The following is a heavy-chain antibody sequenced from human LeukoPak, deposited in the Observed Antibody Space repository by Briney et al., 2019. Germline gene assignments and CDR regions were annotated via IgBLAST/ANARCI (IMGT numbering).Heavy chain of an antibody. D-gene: IGHD1-14*01. CDR1: GFTFDDYA. CDR2: ISWNSGSI. V-gene: IGHV3-9*01. J-gene: IGHJ6*02. CDR3: AKAPIPELYGMDV. Sequence: GGSLRLSCAASGFTFDDYAMHSVRQAPGKGLEWDSGISWNSGSIGYADSVKGRFTISRDNAKNSLYLQMNSLRAEDTALYYCAKAPIPELYGMDVWGQGTTVTVSS.